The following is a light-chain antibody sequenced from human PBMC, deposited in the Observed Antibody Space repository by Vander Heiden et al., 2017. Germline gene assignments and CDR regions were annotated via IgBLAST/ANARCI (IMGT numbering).Light chain of an antibody. CDR1: QSINNY. J-gene: IGKJ4*01. CDR3: QQSYSTPLT. V-gene: IGKV1-39*01. CDR2: AAS. Sequence: IHLPPSPSSRSASVGDRVTITCRASQSINNYLNWYQQKSGKAPKLLIYAASNLRSGVPATFSGSGSGTDFTLTISSLQPEDFASYYCQQSYSTPLTFGGGTKVEI.